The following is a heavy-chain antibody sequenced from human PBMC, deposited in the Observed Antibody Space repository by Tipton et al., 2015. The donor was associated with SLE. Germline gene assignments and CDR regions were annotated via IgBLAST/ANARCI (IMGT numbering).Heavy chain of an antibody. CDR2: IYYSGST. V-gene: IGHV4-59*01. J-gene: IGHJ6*03. Sequence: TLSLTCTVSGGSISSYYWSWLRQPPGKGLEWIGYIYYSGSTNYNPSLKSRVTISVDTSKNQFSLKLSSVTAADTAVYYCARGYYYMDVWGKGTTVTVSS. CDR3: ARGYYYMDV. CDR1: GGSISSYY.